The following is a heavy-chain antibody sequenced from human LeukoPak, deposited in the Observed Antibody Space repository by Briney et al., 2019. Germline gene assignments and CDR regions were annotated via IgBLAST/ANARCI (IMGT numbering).Heavy chain of an antibody. Sequence: ASVKVSCKASGYTFTSYGISWVRQAPGQGLEWMGWINPNSGGTNYAQKFQGRVTMTRDTSISTAYMELSSLSSDDTAVYYCARDLSGSYWGGFDYWGLGTLVTVSS. V-gene: IGHV1-2*02. CDR3: ARDLSGSYWGGFDY. CDR1: GYTFTSYG. D-gene: IGHD1-26*01. CDR2: INPNSGGT. J-gene: IGHJ4*02.